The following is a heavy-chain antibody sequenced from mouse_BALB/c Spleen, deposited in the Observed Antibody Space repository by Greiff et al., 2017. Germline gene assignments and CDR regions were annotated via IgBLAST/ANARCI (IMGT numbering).Heavy chain of an antibody. CDR2: ISSGGGST. Sequence: EVQLQESGGGLVKPGGSLKLSCAASGFAFSSYDLSWVRQTPEKRLEWVAYISSGGGSTYYPDTVKGRFTISRDNAKNTLYLQMSSLKSEDTALYYCARLLRNYYAMDYWGQGTSVTVSS. D-gene: IGHD1-1*01. CDR3: ARLLRNYYAMDY. CDR1: GFAFSSYD. V-gene: IGHV5-12-1*01. J-gene: IGHJ4*01.